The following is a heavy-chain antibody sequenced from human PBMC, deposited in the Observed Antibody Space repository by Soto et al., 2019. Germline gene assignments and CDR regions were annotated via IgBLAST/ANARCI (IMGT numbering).Heavy chain of an antibody. Sequence: PGGSLRLSCAVSGFTFSNYYIHWVRQAPGKGLEWVSSIRSGRDTFHADSVKGRFSISRDDATSSVSLQMNSLRGEDTAVYFCAREETAWPLAYGLDVWGQGTTVTVSS. CDR2: IRSGRDT. J-gene: IGHJ6*02. V-gene: IGHV3-21*01. CDR3: AREETAWPLAYGLDV. CDR1: GFTFSNYY. D-gene: IGHD2-21*02.